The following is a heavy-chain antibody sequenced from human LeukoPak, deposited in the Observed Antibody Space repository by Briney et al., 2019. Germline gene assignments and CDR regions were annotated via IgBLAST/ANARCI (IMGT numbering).Heavy chain of an antibody. CDR3: ARGMNSGYFDC. D-gene: IGHD1-26*01. CDR1: GGSISTYY. V-gene: IGHV4-59*01. J-gene: IGHJ4*02. Sequence: SETLSLTCTVSGGSISTYYWTWIRQPPGKGLEWIGYIYYSGSTNYNPSLKSRVTISVDTSKNQFSLKLTSVTAADTAVYYCARGMNSGYFDCCGQGTLVTVSS. CDR2: IYYSGST.